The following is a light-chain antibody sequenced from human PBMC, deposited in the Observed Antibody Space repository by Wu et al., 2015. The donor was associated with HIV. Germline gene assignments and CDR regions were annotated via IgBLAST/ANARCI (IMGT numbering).Light chain of an antibody. V-gene: IGKV1-39*01. CDR2: AAS. Sequence: DIQMTQSPSSLSASVGDRVTITCRASQSISSYLNWYQQKPGKAPKLLIYAASSLQSGVPSRFSGSGSGTDFTLTISSLQPEDFATYYCQQSYSMSGAFGHGTKVEIK. CDR1: QSISSY. J-gene: IGKJ1*01. CDR3: QQSYSMSGA.